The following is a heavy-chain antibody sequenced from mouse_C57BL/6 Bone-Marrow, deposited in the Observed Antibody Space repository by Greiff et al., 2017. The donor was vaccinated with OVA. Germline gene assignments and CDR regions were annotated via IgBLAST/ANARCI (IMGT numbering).Heavy chain of an antibody. D-gene: IGHD2-2*01. V-gene: IGHV7-3*01. J-gene: IGHJ4*01. CDR3: ARYWRLRAMDY. CDR2: IRNKANGYTT. Sequence: EVHLVESGGGLVQPGGSLSLSCAASGFTFTDYYMSWVRQPPGKALEWLGFIRNKANGYTTEYSASVKGRFTISRDNSQSILYLQMNALRAEDSATYYCARYWRLRAMDYWGQGTSVTVSS. CDR1: GFTFTDYY.